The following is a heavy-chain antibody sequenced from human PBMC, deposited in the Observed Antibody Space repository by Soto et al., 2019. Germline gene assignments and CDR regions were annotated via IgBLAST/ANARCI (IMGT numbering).Heavy chain of an antibody. D-gene: IGHD2-21*02. J-gene: IGHJ2*01. CDR3: ARVNTRDRRTNWHYDF. V-gene: IGHV4-31*02. CDR1: GGSITIGAYY. CDR2: IYRTGNT. Sequence: SETLSLTCSVSGGSITIGAYYWSWIRHHPARGLEWIGYIYRTGNTYYHPSLRSRALISVDTSKNQFSLTLNSVTAADTATYYGARVNTRDRRTNWHYDFWGRGTLVTAPQ.